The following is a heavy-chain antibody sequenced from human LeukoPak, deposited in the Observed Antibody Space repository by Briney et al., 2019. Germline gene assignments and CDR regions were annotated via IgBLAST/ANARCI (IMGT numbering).Heavy chain of an antibody. CDR1: GGSISSSNW. D-gene: IGHD3-10*01. V-gene: IGHV4-4*02. CDR2: IYHSGST. Sequence: SGTLSLTCAVSGGSISSSNWWSWVRQPPGKGLEWIGEIYHSGSTNYNPSLKSRVTISVDKSKNQFSLKLRSVTAADTAVYYCALLWFGESNWFDPWGQGTLVTVSS. J-gene: IGHJ5*02. CDR3: ALLWFGESNWFDP.